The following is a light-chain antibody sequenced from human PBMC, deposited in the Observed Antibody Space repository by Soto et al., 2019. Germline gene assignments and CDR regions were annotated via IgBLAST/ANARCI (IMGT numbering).Light chain of an antibody. CDR3: QSYNSSSVV. CDR1: SGSIGSNY. V-gene: IGLV6-57*04. J-gene: IGLJ2*01. CDR2: EDK. Sequence: NFMLTQPHSVSESPGKTVTISCTRSSGSIGSNYVQWYQQRPGSAPTTVIYEDKQRPSGVPDRFSGSTDGSSNSASLTISGLQTGDEADYYCQSYNSSSVVFGGGTQLTVL.